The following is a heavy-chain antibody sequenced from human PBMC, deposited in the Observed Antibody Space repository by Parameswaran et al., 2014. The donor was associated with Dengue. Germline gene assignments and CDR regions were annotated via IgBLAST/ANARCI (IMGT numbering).Heavy chain of an antibody. CDR3: ARVRQNYYYDSSGYYSKPYNWFDP. J-gene: IGHJ5*02. D-gene: IGHD3-22*01. Sequence: KGLEWIGEINHSGSTNYNPSLKSRVTISVDTSKNQFSLKLSSVTAADTAVYYCARVRQNYYYDSSGYYSKPYNWFDPWGQGTLVTVSS. V-gene: IGHV4-34*01. CDR2: INHSGST.